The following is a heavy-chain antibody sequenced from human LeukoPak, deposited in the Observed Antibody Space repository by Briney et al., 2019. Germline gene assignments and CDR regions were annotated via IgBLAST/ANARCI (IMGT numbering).Heavy chain of an antibody. CDR2: IYYSGST. CDR1: GGSISSYY. Sequence: SETLSLTCTVSGGSISSYYWGWIRQPPGKGLEWIGSIYYSGSTYYNPSLKSRVTISVDTSKNQFSLKLSSVTAADTAVYYCARVRAAVTTFDYWGQGTLVTVSS. J-gene: IGHJ4*02. CDR3: ARVRAAVTTFDY. D-gene: IGHD4-17*01. V-gene: IGHV4-39*07.